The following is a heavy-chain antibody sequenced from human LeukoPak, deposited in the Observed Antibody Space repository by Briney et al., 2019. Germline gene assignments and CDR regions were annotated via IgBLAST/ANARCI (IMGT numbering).Heavy chain of an antibody. D-gene: IGHD5-24*01. CDR1: GGSISSSSYY. CDR2: IYYSGST. J-gene: IGHJ4*02. Sequence: PSETLSLTCTVSGGSISSSSYYWGWIRQPPGKGLEWIGSIYYSGSTYYNPSLKSRVTISVDTSKNQFSLKLSSVTAADTAVYYCARGPVEMATTYDYWGQGTLVTVSS. CDR3: ARGPVEMATTYDY. V-gene: IGHV4-39*07.